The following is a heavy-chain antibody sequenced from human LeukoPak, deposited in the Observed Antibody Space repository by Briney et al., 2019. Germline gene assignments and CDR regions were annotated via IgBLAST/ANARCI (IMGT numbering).Heavy chain of an antibody. CDR3: ARVPSRQEGYNDFDY. J-gene: IGHJ4*02. D-gene: IGHD5-24*01. CDR1: GGSINYYY. CDR2: IYYSGGT. Sequence: PSETLSLTCTVSGGSINYYYWMWIRQPPGKGLEWIGYIYYSGGTHYNPSLKSRVTMLVDTSKNQFSLKLTAVTAADTAVYYCARVPSRQEGYNDFDYWGQGALVTVSS. V-gene: IGHV4-59*01.